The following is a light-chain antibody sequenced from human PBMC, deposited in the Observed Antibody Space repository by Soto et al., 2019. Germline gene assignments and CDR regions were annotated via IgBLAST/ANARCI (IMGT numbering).Light chain of an antibody. V-gene: IGKV4-1*01. CDR2: WAS. J-gene: IGKJ1*01. CDR1: QSVFSRFRNKNY. CDR3: QQYYTTPTWT. Sequence: DIVMTQSPDSLTLSLGERATINCKSSQSVFSRFRNKNYLGWFQQKPGQTPRLLIYWASTWESGVSDRFSGSGSGTDFTLTIDSLQAEDVAVYYCQQYYTTPTWTFGQGTKVEV.